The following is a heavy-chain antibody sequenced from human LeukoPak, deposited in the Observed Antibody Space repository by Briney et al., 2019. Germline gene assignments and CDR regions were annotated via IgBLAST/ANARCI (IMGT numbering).Heavy chain of an antibody. V-gene: IGHV3-23*01. CDR1: GFTFSSYG. CDR3: APYYDSSGLALDY. D-gene: IGHD3-22*01. CDR2: ISGSGGST. J-gene: IGHJ4*02. Sequence: GGSLRLSCAASGFTFSSYGMSWVRQAPGKGLEWVSAISGSGGSTYYADSVKGRFTISRDNSKNTLYLRMNSLRAEDTAVYYCAPYYDSSGLALDYWGQGTLVTVSS.